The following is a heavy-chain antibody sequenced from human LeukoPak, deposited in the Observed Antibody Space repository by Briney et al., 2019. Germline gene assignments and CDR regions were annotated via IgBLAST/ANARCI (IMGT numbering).Heavy chain of an antibody. D-gene: IGHD6-19*01. CDR2: IYPGDSTI. V-gene: IGHV5-51*01. CDR3: ARHASLAGMEDRFDP. Sequence: GESLKISFMTSGYSFTYYWIACVRPMPGKGLEWMGIIYPGDSTITYSPSFQGHVTISADESISTAYLQWSSLKASDTGMYYCARHASLAGMEDRFDPWGQGTLVTVSS. CDR1: GYSFTYYW. J-gene: IGHJ5*02.